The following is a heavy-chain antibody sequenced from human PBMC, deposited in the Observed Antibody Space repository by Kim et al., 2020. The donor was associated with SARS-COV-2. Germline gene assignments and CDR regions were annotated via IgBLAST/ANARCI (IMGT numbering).Heavy chain of an antibody. V-gene: IGHV3-48*02. J-gene: IGHJ6*02. Sequence: DSVKGRFTISRDDDKKSLYLQMNSLRDEDTAVYYCARGFSDLGYNYYYMDVWGQGTTVTVSS. D-gene: IGHD3-10*01. CDR3: ARGFSDLGYNYYYMDV.